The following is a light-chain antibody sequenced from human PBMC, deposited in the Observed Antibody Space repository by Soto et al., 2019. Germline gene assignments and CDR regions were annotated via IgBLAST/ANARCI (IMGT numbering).Light chain of an antibody. Sequence: QSALTQPASVSGSPGQSITISCTGTSSDVGGYNYVSWYQLHPGKPPKLMIYDVSIRPSGVSNRFSGSKSGNTASLTISGLQADDETDYYCSSYTSSSSVVFGGGTKVTVL. CDR2: DVS. J-gene: IGLJ2*01. V-gene: IGLV2-14*03. CDR3: SSYTSSSSVV. CDR1: SSDVGGYNY.